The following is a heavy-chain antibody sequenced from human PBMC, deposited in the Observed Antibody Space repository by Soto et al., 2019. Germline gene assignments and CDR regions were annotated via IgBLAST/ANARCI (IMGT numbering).Heavy chain of an antibody. V-gene: IGHV1-18*04. J-gene: IGHJ5*02. D-gene: IGHD3-10*01. CDR3: ERDRVPWFDP. CDR2: ISSYNGNT. CDR1: GYTFTSYG. Sequence: VSVKVSCKSSGYTFTSYGISLVRQAPGQGLEWMGWISSYNGNTNYSQKLQGRVTMTTDTSTSTAYIELRSLRSDDTDVYYCERDRVPWFDPWGQGTLVTVSS.